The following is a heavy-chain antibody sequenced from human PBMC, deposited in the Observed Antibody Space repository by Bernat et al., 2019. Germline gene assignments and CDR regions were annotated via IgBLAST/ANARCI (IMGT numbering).Heavy chain of an antibody. CDR1: GGSISSYY. V-gene: IGHV4-59*08. Sequence: QVQLQESGPGLVKPSETLSLTYTVSGGSISSYYWSWIRQPPGKGLEWIGYIYYSGSTNYNPSLKSRVTISVDTSKNQFSLKLSSVTAADTAVYYCARHELDYYDSSGYYYYFDYWGQGTLVTVSS. CDR2: IYYSGST. J-gene: IGHJ4*02. CDR3: ARHELDYYDSSGYYYYFDY. D-gene: IGHD3-22*01.